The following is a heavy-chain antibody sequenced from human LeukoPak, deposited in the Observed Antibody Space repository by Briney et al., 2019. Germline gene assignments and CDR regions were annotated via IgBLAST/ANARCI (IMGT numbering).Heavy chain of an antibody. Sequence: GGSLRLSCAASGFTFSSYSMNWVRQAPGKGLEWVSSISSSSSYIYYADSVKGRFTISRDNAKNSLYLQMNSLRAEDTAVYYCARDGPLPPSLLPSQPFDYWGQGTLVTVSS. CDR1: GFTFSSYS. V-gene: IGHV3-21*01. CDR3: ARDGPLPPSLLPSQPFDY. D-gene: IGHD3-22*01. J-gene: IGHJ4*02. CDR2: ISSSSSYI.